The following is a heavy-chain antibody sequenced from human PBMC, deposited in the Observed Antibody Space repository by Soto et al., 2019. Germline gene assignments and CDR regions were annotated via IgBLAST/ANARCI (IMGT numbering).Heavy chain of an antibody. J-gene: IGHJ4*02. CDR3: ASFSSSWYVFDY. CDR2: IYYSGST. CDR1: GGYISSYY. D-gene: IGHD6-13*01. V-gene: IGHV4-59*01. Sequence: SETLSLPCTVSGGYISSYYWSWIRQPPGKGLEWIGYIYYSGSTNYNPSLKSRVPISVDTSKNQFSLKLSSVTAADTAVYYCASFSSSWYVFDYWGQGTLLTVSS.